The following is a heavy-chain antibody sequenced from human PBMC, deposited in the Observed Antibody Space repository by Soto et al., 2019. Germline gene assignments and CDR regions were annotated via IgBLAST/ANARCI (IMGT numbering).Heavy chain of an antibody. V-gene: IGHV4-59*08. CDR2: IYYSGST. J-gene: IGHJ4*02. D-gene: IGHD6-19*01. Sequence: QVQLQESGPGLVKPSETLSLTCTVSGGSISSYYWSWIRQPPGKGLEWIGYIYYSGSTNYNPSLKSRVTISVDTSKNQFSLKLSSVTAADTAVYYCARRRAVAGTIDDFDYWGQGTLVTVSS. CDR1: GGSISSYY. CDR3: ARRRAVAGTIDDFDY.